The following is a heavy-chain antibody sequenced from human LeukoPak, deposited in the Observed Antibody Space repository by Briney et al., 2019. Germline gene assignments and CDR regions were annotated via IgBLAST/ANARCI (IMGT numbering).Heavy chain of an antibody. D-gene: IGHD3-16*02. CDR1: GFTFSSYS. Sequence: PGGSLRLSCAASGFTFSSYSMNWVRQAPGKGLEWVSYISSSSSTIYYADSVKGRFTISRDNAKNSLYLQMNSLRAEDTAVYYCARCYVWGSYRFDYWGQGTLVTVSS. V-gene: IGHV3-48*04. CDR3: ARCYVWGSYRFDY. J-gene: IGHJ4*02. CDR2: ISSSSSTI.